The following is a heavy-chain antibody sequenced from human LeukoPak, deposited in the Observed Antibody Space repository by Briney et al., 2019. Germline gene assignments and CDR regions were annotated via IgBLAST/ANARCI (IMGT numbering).Heavy chain of an antibody. CDR1: GGSISSYY. J-gene: IGHJ6*03. D-gene: IGHD2-2*01. Sequence: SETLSLTCTVSGGSISSYYWSWIRQPAGKGLEWIGRIYTSGSTNYNPSLKSRVTISVDTSKKQFSLKLSSVTAADTAVYYCARESIFTSSLYYYYYMDVWGKGTTVTVSS. CDR2: IYTSGST. V-gene: IGHV4-4*07. CDR3: ARESIFTSSLYYYYYMDV.